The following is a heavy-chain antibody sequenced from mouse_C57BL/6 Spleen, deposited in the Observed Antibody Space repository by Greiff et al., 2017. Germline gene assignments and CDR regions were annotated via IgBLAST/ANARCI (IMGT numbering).Heavy chain of an antibody. J-gene: IGHJ2*01. Sequence: EVQLVESGGDLVKPGGSLKLSCAASGFTFSSYGMSWVRQTPDKRLEWVATISSGGSYTYYPDSVKGRFTISRDNAKNTLYLQMSSLKSEDTAMYYGARHGAESSYYFDYWGQGTTLTVSS. V-gene: IGHV5-6*01. CDR2: ISSGGSYT. CDR3: ARHGAESSYYFDY. D-gene: IGHD1-1*01. CDR1: GFTFSSYG.